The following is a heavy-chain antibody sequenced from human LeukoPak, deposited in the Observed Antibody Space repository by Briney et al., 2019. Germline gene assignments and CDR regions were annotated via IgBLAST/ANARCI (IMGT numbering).Heavy chain of an antibody. CDR2: ISSSGST. V-gene: IGHV4-61*02. CDR1: GDSISSGDYY. J-gene: IGHJ3*02. D-gene: IGHD3-22*01. Sequence: SQTLSLTCTVSGDSISSGDYYWRWIRQPAGKGLEWIGRISSSGSTNYNPSLKSRVTISVDTSKNQFSLKLSSVTAADTAVYFCARGPYSYDSSGAFDIWGQGTMVTVSS. CDR3: ARGPYSYDSSGAFDI.